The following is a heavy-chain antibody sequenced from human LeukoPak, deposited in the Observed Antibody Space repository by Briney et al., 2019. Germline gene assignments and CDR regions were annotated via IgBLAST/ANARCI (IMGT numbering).Heavy chain of an antibody. CDR1: GFTFSGSA. J-gene: IGHJ4*02. CDR2: IRSKANSYAT. D-gene: IGHD3-22*01. CDR3: TGYYYDSSGLFDY. V-gene: IGHV3-73*01. Sequence: GGSLRLSCAASGFTFSGSAMHWVRQASGKGLEWVGRIRSKANSYATAYAASVKGRFTISRDDSKSTAYLQMNSLKTEDTAVYYCTGYYYDSSGLFDYWGQGTLVTVSS.